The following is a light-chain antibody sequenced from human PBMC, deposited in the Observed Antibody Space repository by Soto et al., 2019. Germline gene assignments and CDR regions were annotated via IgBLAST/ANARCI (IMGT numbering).Light chain of an antibody. CDR2: AAS. J-gene: IGKJ4*01. CDR3: QQYYSFPLT. V-gene: IGKV1-16*01. CDR1: QDISNY. Sequence: DIRMTQSPSSVSASVGDRVTITCRASQDISNYLAWFQQKPGKAPKTLIYAASNFQSGVPPRFSGSGGGTDFTLTINGLEPEDFATYFCQQYYSFPLTFGGGTNVEI.